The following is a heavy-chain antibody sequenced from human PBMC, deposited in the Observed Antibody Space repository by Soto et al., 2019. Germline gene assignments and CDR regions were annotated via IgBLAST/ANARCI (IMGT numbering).Heavy chain of an antibody. CDR3: GRGKSPLLWDC. Sequence: PSETMSLTCAVYGGSFSGYYWSGIRQPPGKGLEWIGEIKHSGSTNYNPSIKSRVTISVDTSKTQLSLKLSSVTAADTAGYYYGRGKSPLLWDCGAQGSWVPVSS. J-gene: IGHJ4*02. D-gene: IGHD3-10*01. CDR1: GGSFSGYY. V-gene: IGHV4-34*01. CDR2: IKHSGST.